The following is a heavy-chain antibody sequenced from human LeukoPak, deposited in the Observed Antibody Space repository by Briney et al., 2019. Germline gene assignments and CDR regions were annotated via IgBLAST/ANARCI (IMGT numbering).Heavy chain of an antibody. CDR1: GYTFTSYY. V-gene: IGHV1-8*03. D-gene: IGHD3-16*01. J-gene: IGHJ6*03. CDR2: MNPNSGNT. Sequence: ASVKVSCKASGYTFTSYYMHWVRQATGQGLEWMGWMNPNSGNTGFAQKFQGRVTITRNTSISTAYMELISLRAGDTAVYFCARAPTWTGYYYYMDVWGKGTTVTVSS. CDR3: ARAPTWTGYYYYMDV.